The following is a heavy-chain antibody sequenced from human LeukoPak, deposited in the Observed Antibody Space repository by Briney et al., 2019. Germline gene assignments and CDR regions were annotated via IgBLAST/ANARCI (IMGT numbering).Heavy chain of an antibody. CDR2: IYTSGST. Sequence: PSVTLSLTCTVSGGSISSYYWSWIRQPAGKGLEWIGRIYTSGSTNYNPSLKSRVTMSVDTSKNQFSLKLSSVTAADTAVYYCACKTNSSGYYVFDYWGQGTLVTVSS. D-gene: IGHD3-22*01. J-gene: IGHJ4*02. CDR3: ACKTNSSGYYVFDY. CDR1: GGSISSYY. V-gene: IGHV4-4*07.